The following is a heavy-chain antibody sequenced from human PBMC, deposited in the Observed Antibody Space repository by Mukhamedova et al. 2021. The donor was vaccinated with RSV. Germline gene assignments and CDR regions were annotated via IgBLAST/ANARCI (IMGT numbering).Heavy chain of an antibody. J-gene: IGHJ4*02. Sequence: GKGLEWVSAISGSGGSTYYADSVKGRFTISSDNSKNTLYLQMNSLRAEDTAVYYCAKAALIYCSSTSCYFDYWGQGTLVTVSS. CDR2: ISGSGGST. D-gene: IGHD2-2*01. V-gene: IGHV3-23*01. CDR3: AKAALIYCSSTSCYFDY.